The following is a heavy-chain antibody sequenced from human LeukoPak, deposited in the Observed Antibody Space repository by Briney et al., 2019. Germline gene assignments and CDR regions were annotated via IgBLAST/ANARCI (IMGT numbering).Heavy chain of an antibody. V-gene: IGHV1-46*01. J-gene: IGHJ6*03. CDR1: GYTFTSYG. Sequence: ASVKVSCKASGYTFTSYGISWVRQAPGQGLEWMGIINPSGGSTSYAQKFQGRVTMTRDMSTSTVYMELSSLRSEDTAVYYCASSDHGGNSGDFDHYYMDVWGRGTTVTVSS. D-gene: IGHD4-23*01. CDR2: INPSGGST. CDR3: ASSDHGGNSGDFDHYYMDV.